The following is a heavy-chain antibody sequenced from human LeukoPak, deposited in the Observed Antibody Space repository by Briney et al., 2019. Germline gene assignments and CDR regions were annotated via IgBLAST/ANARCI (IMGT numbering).Heavy chain of an antibody. CDR1: GFSFHKYG. CDR3: TRYSGSNHFEY. CDR2: IRVDGIDK. Sequence: GGSLRLSRAASGFSFHKYGMHWVRQAPGKGLEWVAYIRVDGIDKYYPDSVKGRFTISRDNSKNTLFLQMNSLRAEDTAVYYCTRYSGSNHFEYWGQGTLVTVSS. V-gene: IGHV3-30*02. D-gene: IGHD1-26*01. J-gene: IGHJ4*02.